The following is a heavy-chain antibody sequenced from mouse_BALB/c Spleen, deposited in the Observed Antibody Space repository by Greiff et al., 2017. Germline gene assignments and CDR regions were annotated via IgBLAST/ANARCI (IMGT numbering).Heavy chain of an antibody. CDR3: ARGYYDYVWFAY. CDR2: ISYSGST. J-gene: IGHJ3*01. V-gene: IGHV3-8*02. Sequence: EVKLVESGPSLVKPSQTLSLTCSVTGDSITSGYWNWIRKFPGNKLEYMGYISYSGSTYYNPSLKSRISITRDTSKNQYYLQLNSVTTEDTATYYCARGYYDYVWFAYWGQGTLVTVSA. D-gene: IGHD2-4*01. CDR1: GDSITSGY.